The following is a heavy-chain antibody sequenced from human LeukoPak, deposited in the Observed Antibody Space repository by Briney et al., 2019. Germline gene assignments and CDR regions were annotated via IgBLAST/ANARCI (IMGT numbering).Heavy chain of an antibody. D-gene: IGHD1-26*01. CDR3: AKGILSGSYYFDY. J-gene: IGHJ4*02. CDR1: GFTFSSYA. CDR2: ISGSGGST. V-gene: IGHV3-23*01. Sequence: LPGGSLRLSCAASGFTFSSYAMSWVRQAPGKGLEWVSVISGSGGSTYYADSVKGRFTISRDNSKNTLYLQMNSLRGEDTAVYYCAKGILSGSYYFDYWGQGTLVTVSS.